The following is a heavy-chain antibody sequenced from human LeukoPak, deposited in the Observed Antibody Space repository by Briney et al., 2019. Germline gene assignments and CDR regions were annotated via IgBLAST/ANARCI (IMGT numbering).Heavy chain of an antibody. D-gene: IGHD2-2*01. V-gene: IGHV4-39*07. CDR1: GGSISSSSYY. CDR3: AREGPGSTSSLSYYGMDV. J-gene: IGHJ6*02. CDR2: IYYSGST. Sequence: SETLSLTCTVSGGSISSSSYYWGWIRQPPGKGLEWIGSIYYSGSTYYNPSLKSRVTISVDTSKNQFSLKLSSVTAADTAVYYCAREGPGSTSSLSYYGMDVWGQGTTVTVSS.